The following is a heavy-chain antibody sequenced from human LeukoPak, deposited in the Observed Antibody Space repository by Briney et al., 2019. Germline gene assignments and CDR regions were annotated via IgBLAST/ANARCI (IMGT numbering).Heavy chain of an antibody. D-gene: IGHD5-18*01. CDR2: INSDGSST. Sequence: PGGSLRLSCAASGFTFSSYWMHWVRQAPGKGLVWVSRINSDGSSTSYADSVKGRFTISRDNAKNTLYLQMNSLGAEDTAVYYCAREGMSAMGDYWGQGTLVTVSS. CDR1: GFTFSSYW. CDR3: AREGMSAMGDY. V-gene: IGHV3-74*01. J-gene: IGHJ4*02.